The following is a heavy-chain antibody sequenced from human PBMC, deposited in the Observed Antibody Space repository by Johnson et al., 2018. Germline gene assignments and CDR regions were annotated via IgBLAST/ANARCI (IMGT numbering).Heavy chain of an antibody. CDR3: AKGYIAAAVVAFDI. V-gene: IGHV3-9*01. J-gene: IGHJ3*02. CDR2: ISWNSGSI. CDR1: GFTFDDYA. D-gene: IGHD6-13*01. Sequence: EVQLLETGGGLVQPGRSLRLSCAASGFTFDDYAMHWVRQAPGKGLEWVSGISWNSGSIGYADSVKGRFTISRDNAKNSLYLQMNSLRAEDTALYYCAKGYIAAAVVAFDIWGQGTMVTVSS.